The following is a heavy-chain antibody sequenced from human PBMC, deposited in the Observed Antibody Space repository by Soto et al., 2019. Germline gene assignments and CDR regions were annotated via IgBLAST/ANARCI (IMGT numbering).Heavy chain of an antibody. J-gene: IGHJ4*02. CDR1: SGSISTYY. D-gene: IGHD6-13*01. CDR3: AGGAAADFFDY. V-gene: IGHV4-4*07. Sequence: NPSETLSLTCTVSSGSISTYYWNWIRRPAGKGLEWIGRIYTSGSTLYNPSLKSRVTMSVDTSKTQFSLKLSSVTAADTAVYFCAGGAAADFFDYWGQGTLVTVSS. CDR2: IYTSGST.